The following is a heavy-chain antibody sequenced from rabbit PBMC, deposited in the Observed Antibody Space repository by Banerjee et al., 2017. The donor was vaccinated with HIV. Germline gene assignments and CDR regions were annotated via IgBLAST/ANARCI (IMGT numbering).Heavy chain of an antibody. V-gene: IGHV1S45*01. D-gene: IGHD2-1*01. Sequence: QEQLEESGGDLVKPEGSLTLTCKASGFSFSNKYVMCWVRQAPGKGLEWVACIAVGSGSTYYASWAKGRFTISRTSSTTVDLQMTSLTAADTATYFCARRDVYDAAGASMYGDSMYAFNLWGPGTLVTVS. CDR1: GFSFSNKYV. J-gene: IGHJ4*01. CDR3: ARRDVYDAAGASMYGDSMYAFNL. CDR2: IAVGSGST.